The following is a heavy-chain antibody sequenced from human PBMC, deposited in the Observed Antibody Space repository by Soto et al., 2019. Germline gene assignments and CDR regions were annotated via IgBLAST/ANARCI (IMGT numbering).Heavy chain of an antibody. CDR1: GFTFSSYA. Sequence: EVQLLESGGGLVQPGGSLRLSCAASGFTFSSYAMSWVRQAPGKGLEWVSAISGSGGSTYYADSVKGRFTISRDNSKNTLYLQMNSLRAEDTAVYYCAKEIGGIAAAGTGDYYYYGMDVWGQGTTVTVSS. CDR3: AKEIGGIAAAGTGDYYYYGMDV. D-gene: IGHD6-13*01. V-gene: IGHV3-23*01. CDR2: ISGSGGST. J-gene: IGHJ6*02.